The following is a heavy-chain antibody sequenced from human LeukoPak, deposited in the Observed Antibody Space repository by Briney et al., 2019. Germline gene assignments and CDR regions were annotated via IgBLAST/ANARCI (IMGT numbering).Heavy chain of an antibody. Sequence: GGSLRLSCAASGFTFSSYWMSWVRQAPGKGLEWVANIKQDGSEKYYVDSVKGRFTISKDNAKNSLYLQMNSLRAEDTAVYYCARGGRVYDSSGYYFDYWGQGTLVTVSS. CDR2: IKQDGSEK. CDR1: GFTFSSYW. V-gene: IGHV3-7*01. J-gene: IGHJ4*02. D-gene: IGHD3-22*01. CDR3: ARGGRVYDSSGYYFDY.